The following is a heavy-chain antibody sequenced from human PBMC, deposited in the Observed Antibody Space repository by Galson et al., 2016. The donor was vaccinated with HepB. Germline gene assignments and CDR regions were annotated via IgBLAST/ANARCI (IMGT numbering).Heavy chain of an antibody. CDR2: INAYNGNT. V-gene: IGHV1-18*01. CDR1: GFTFTAYG. D-gene: IGHD5-12*01. Sequence: QSGAEVKKPGASVKVSCKASGFTFTAYGISWVRQAPGQGLEWMGWINAYNGNTNYAQSFQGRVTTTTDTSTGTAYMELWNLRSDDTALYYCARVLGGYDFYPWGQGTLVTVSS. CDR3: ARVLGGYDFYP. J-gene: IGHJ5*02.